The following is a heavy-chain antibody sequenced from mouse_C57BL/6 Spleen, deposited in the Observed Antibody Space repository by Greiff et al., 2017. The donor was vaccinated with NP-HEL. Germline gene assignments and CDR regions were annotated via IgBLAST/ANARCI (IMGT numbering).Heavy chain of an antibody. Sequence: EVKLVESGPGLVKPAQSLSLTCSVTGYSITSGYYWNWIRQLPGNQLEWMGYISCDGSNNYNPSLKNRISITRAPSQHQFFLKLNSVTTEDTATYYCARKDYGAPAGYFDVWGTGTTVTVSS. CDR2: ISCDGSN. V-gene: IGHV3-6*01. CDR3: ARKDYGAPAGYFDV. J-gene: IGHJ1*03. D-gene: IGHD1-1*01. CDR1: GYSITSGYY.